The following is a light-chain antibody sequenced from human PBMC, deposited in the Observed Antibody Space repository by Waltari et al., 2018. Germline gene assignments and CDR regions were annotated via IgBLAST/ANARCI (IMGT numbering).Light chain of an antibody. CDR1: QSFTRY. J-gene: IGKJ1*01. CDR3: QHYVSLPVT. Sequence: EIVLTQSPGTLSLSPGERATLPCRASQSFTRYLPWYQPRPGQAPRLLIYDASTRAAGVADRFSGSGSGTDFSLTISRLEPEDFAVYYCQHYVSLPVTFGQGTRVEIK. CDR2: DAS. V-gene: IGKV3-20*01.